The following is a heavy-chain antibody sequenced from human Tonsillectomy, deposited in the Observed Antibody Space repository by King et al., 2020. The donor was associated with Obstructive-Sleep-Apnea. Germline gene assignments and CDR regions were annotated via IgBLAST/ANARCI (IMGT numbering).Heavy chain of an antibody. D-gene: IGHD5-12*01. CDR3: AKDGALVATIIDY. J-gene: IGHJ4*02. V-gene: IGHV3-9*01. Sequence: VQLVQSGGGLVQPGRSLRLSCAASGFTFDDYAMHWVRQAPGKGLEWVSGISWNSGSIGYADSVKGRLTISRDNAKNSLYLQMNSLRAEDTALYYCAKDGALVATIIDYWGQGTLVTVSS. CDR1: GFTFDDYA. CDR2: ISWNSGSI.